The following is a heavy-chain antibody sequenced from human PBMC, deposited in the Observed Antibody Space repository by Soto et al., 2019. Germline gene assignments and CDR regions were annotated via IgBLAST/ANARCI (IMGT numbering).Heavy chain of an antibody. CDR3: AREPTHYDSSGYYRSRGYFDY. Sequence: GGSLRLSCAASGFTFSSYAMHWVRQAPGKGLEWVAVISYDGSNKYYADSVKGRFTISRDNSKNTLYLQMNSLRAEDTAVYYCAREPTHYDSSGYYRSRGYFDYWGQGTLVTVSS. D-gene: IGHD3-22*01. CDR2: ISYDGSNK. CDR1: GFTFSSYA. J-gene: IGHJ4*02. V-gene: IGHV3-30-3*01.